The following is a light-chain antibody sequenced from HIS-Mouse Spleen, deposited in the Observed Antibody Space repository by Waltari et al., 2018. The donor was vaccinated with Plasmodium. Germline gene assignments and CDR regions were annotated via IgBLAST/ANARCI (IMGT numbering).Light chain of an antibody. V-gene: IGLV3-1*01. CDR1: KLGDKY. Sequence: SYELTQPPSVSVSPGQTASITCPGDKLGDKYACWYQQKPGQSPVLVIYQDSKGPSGIPERFSGSNSGNTATLTISGTQAMDEADYYCQAWDSSTVVFGGGTKLTVL. CDR3: QAWDSSTVV. J-gene: IGLJ2*01. CDR2: QDS.